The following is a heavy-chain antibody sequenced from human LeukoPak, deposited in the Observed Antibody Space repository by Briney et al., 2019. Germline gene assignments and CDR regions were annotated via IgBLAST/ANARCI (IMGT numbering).Heavy chain of an antibody. CDR2: IYYSVST. V-gene: IGHV4-59*08. D-gene: IGHD5-18*01. Sequence: LETLSLTCTVSGGSISSYYWSWIRQPPGKGLGWGGYIYYSVSTNYNPSLKSRVTISVDTSKNQFSLKLSSVTDADTAVYYCARAPPGYGYLVDSGFFDYWGQGTLVTVSS. J-gene: IGHJ4*02. CDR3: ARAPPGYGYLVDSGFFDY. CDR1: GGSISSYY.